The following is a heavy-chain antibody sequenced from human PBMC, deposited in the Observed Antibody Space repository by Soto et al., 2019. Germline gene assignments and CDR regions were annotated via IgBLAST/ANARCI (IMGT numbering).Heavy chain of an antibody. CDR2: IWYDRSNK. Sequence: GGSLRLSCAASGFTFSSYGMHWVRQAPGKGLEWVAVIWYDRSNKYYADSVKGRFTISRDNSKNTLYLQMNSLRAEDTAVYYCARDKWELPRIQYYYYGMDVWGQGTTVTVSS. J-gene: IGHJ6*02. D-gene: IGHD1-26*01. CDR3: ARDKWELPRIQYYYYGMDV. CDR1: GFTFSSYG. V-gene: IGHV3-33*01.